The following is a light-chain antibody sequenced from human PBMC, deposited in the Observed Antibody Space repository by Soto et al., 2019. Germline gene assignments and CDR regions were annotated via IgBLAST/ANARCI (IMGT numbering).Light chain of an antibody. Sequence: QSALTQPPSVSGAPGQRVTISCTGSSSNIGAGYDLHWYQQLPGTAPKLLIYDNSNRPSGVPDRFSGSKSGTSASLAITGLQAEDEADYYCQSYDSSLSADVFGTGTRSPS. V-gene: IGLV1-40*01. CDR1: SSNIGAGYD. J-gene: IGLJ1*01. CDR3: QSYDSSLSADV. CDR2: DNS.